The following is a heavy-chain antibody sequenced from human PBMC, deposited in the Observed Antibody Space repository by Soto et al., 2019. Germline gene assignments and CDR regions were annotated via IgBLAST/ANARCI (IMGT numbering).Heavy chain of an antibody. Sequence: EVQLVESGGGLVQPGGSLRLSCAASGFTFSSYSMNWVRQAPGKGLEWVSYISSSSSTIYYADSVKGRFTISRDNAKNSLYLQMNSLRAEDTAVYYCARVKIAVAGRVCDMDVWGQGTTVTVSS. J-gene: IGHJ6*02. CDR3: ARVKIAVAGRVCDMDV. CDR2: ISSSSSTI. CDR1: GFTFSSYS. D-gene: IGHD6-19*01. V-gene: IGHV3-48*01.